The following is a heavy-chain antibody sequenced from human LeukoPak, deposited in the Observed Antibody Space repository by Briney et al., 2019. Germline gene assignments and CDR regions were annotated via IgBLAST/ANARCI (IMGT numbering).Heavy chain of an antibody. V-gene: IGHV1-18*01. D-gene: IGHD3-10*01. CDR3: ARDDGEEN. J-gene: IGHJ4*02. CDR2: ISAYNGNT. CDR1: GYTFTSYD. Sequence: ASVKVSCTASGYTFTSYDINWVRQAPGQGLEWMGWISAYNGNTNYAQKLQGRVTMTTDTSTSTAYMEMRSLRFDDTAVYYCARDDGEENWGQGTRVTVSS.